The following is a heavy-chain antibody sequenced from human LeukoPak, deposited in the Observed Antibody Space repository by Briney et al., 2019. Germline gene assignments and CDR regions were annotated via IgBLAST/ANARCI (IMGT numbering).Heavy chain of an antibody. J-gene: IGHJ4*02. CDR1: GGSISTYY. V-gene: IGHV4-59*01. CDR2: IYYSGST. CDR3: ARGKDYYDTSGYPTFHY. Sequence: SETLTLTCTVSGGSISTYYWSWIRQPPGKGLEWIGYIYYSGSTNHNPSLKSRVTISVDTSKNQLSLKLTSVLAADTAVYYCARGKDYYDTSGYPTFHYWGQGTLVTVSS. D-gene: IGHD3-22*01.